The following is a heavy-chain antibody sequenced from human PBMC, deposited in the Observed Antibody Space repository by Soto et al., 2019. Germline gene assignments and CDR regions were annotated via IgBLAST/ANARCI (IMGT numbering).Heavy chain of an antibody. CDR2: IIHTGST. D-gene: IGHD6-13*01. J-gene: IGHJ4*02. V-gene: IGHV4-34*12. CDR1: GGSFSGYY. CDR3: ARLQQHLVPIP. Sequence: QVQVHQWGAGLLKPSETLSLTCSVSGGSFSGYYWSWIRQSPGKGLEWIGEIIHTGSTNYNPSLMSRVTMSIDTSKRQFSLNLTSVTAADSAVYYCARLQQHLVPIPWGQGTLVTVSS.